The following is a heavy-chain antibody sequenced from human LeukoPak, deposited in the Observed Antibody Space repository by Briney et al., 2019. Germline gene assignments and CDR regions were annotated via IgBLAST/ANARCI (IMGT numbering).Heavy chain of an antibody. J-gene: IGHJ6*03. V-gene: IGHV1-69*13. CDR2: IIPIFGTA. Sequence: SVKVSCKASGGTFSSYAISWVRQAPGQGLEWRGGIIPIFGTANYAQKFKGRVTITADESTSTAYMELSSLRSDNTAVYYCARGPLYYDILTGPLYYYYIDVWGKGTTVTISS. CDR3: ARGPLYYDILTGPLYYYYIDV. D-gene: IGHD3-9*01. CDR1: GGTFSSYA.